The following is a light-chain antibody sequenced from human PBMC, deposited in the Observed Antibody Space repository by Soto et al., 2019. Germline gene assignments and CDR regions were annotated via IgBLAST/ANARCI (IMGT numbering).Light chain of an antibody. J-gene: IGKJ1*01. CDR3: QHYNSYSEA. CDR2: KAS. V-gene: IGKV1-5*03. CDR1: QTIRTR. Sequence: DIQMTQSPSPLSASVGDRVIITCRASQTIRTRLAWYQQKPGKAPKLLIYKASTLKSGVPSRFSGSGSGTEFTLTISSLQPDDFATYYCQHYNSYSEAFGQGTKVDIK.